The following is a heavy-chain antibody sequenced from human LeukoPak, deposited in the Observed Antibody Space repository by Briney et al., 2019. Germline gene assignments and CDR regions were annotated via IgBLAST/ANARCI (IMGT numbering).Heavy chain of an antibody. D-gene: IGHD3-22*01. Sequence: GGSLRLSCAASGFTFSSYGMHWVRQAPGKGLEWVAVIWYDGSNKYYADSVKGRFTISRDNSKNTLYLQMNSLRAEDTAVYYRAKGYGTPGYSSGYDYFDYWGQGTLVTVSS. J-gene: IGHJ4*02. CDR3: AKGYGTPGYSSGYDYFDY. CDR2: IWYDGSNK. CDR1: GFTFSSYG. V-gene: IGHV3-33*06.